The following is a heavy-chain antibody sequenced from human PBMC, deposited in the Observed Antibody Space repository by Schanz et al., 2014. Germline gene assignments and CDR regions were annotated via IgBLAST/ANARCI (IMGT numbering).Heavy chain of an antibody. CDR3: AKIWKGHPIEVRPGWSDGMDV. J-gene: IGHJ6*02. V-gene: IGHV3-7*03. CDR1: GFTFSTYA. Sequence: VQLVESGGGVVQPGRSLRLSCAASGFTFSTYAMHWVRQAPGKGLEWVANMNQDGSVKNYVDSVKGRFTISRDNSKNTLYLQMNSLRAEDTAVYYCAKIWKGHPIEVRPGWSDGMDVWGQGTTVTVSS. D-gene: IGHD6-6*01. CDR2: MNQDGSVK.